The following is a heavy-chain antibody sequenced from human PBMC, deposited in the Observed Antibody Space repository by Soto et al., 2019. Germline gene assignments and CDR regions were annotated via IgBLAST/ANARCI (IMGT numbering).Heavy chain of an antibody. Sequence: GGSLRLSCAASGFTFLSYWMGWVRQVPCKGLEWVANIKQDGSEKNYVDSVKGRFTISRDNAKNALYLQMNSLRGEDTALYYCARENYCDYWGQGTLVTVSS. V-gene: IGHV3-7*04. CDR3: ARENYCDY. J-gene: IGHJ4*02. CDR1: GFTFLSYW. CDR2: IKQDGSEK.